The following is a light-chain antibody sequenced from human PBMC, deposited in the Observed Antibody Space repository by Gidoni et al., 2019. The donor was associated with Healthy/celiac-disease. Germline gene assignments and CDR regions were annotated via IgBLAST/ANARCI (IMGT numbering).Light chain of an antibody. CDR3: QQYNNWRKWT. J-gene: IGKJ1*01. CDR1: QSVSSN. CDR2: GAS. V-gene: IGKV3-15*01. Sequence: IALTHSPATLSVSPWERATLSCRASQSVSSNLAGYQQKPGQAPRLLIYGASTRATGSPARFSGSGSGTEFTLTISSLQSEDFAVYYCQQYNNWRKWTFGQGTKVEIK.